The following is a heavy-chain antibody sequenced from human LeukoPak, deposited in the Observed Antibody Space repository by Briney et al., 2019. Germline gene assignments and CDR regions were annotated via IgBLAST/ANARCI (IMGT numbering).Heavy chain of an antibody. V-gene: IGHV3-66*01. CDR3: ARDHYVDAFDI. Sequence: GGSLRLSCAASGFTVSSNYMSWVRQAPGKGLKWVSVIYSGGGTYYADAVKGRFTISRDNSKNTSYLQMNSLRAGDTAVYYCARDHYVDAFDIWGQGTMVTVSS. J-gene: IGHJ3*02. CDR1: GFTVSSNY. D-gene: IGHD3-16*01. CDR2: IYSGGGT.